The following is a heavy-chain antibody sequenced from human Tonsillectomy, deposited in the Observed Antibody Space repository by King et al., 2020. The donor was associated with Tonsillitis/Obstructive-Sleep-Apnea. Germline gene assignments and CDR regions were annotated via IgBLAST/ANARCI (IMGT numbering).Heavy chain of an antibody. J-gene: IGHJ6*03. Sequence: QLQESGPGLVKPSETLSLTCTVSGGSISSYYWSWIRQPPGKGLEWIGYIYYSGITNYNPSLKSRVTISLDTSKNQFSLKLSSVTAADTAVYFCVREEKYYHMDVWGKGTTVTVSS. CDR1: GGSISSYY. V-gene: IGHV4-59*01. CDR3: VREEKYYHMDV. CDR2: IYYSGIT.